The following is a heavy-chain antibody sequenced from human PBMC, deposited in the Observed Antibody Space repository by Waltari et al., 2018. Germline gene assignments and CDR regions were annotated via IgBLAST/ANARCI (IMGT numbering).Heavy chain of an antibody. Sequence: QVQLVESGGGVVQPGRSLRLSCAASGFTLGSSGMTWVRQTPGRGLEWVAVISSDGSRKSYADSVKGRFSISRDNSKNSLSLEMNSLRPEDTAVYYCASCTGGNCYYYGFDVWGQGTTVTVSS. CDR3: ASCTGGNCYYYGFDV. CDR1: GFTLGSSG. J-gene: IGHJ6*02. D-gene: IGHD2-8*02. CDR2: ISSDGSRK. V-gene: IGHV3-30*03.